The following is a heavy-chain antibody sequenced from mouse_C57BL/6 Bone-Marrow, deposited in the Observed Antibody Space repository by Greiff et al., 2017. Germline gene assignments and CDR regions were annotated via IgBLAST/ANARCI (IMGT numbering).Heavy chain of an antibody. V-gene: IGHV1-50*01. D-gene: IGHD2-3*01. Sequence: QVQLQQPGAELVKPGASVKLSCKASGYTFTSYWMQWVKQRPGQGLEWIGEIDPSDSYTNYNQKFKGKATLTVETSSSTAYMQLSSLTSEDSAVYYCARGWRPWFAYWGQGTLVTVSA. CDR2: IDPSDSYT. J-gene: IGHJ3*01. CDR1: GYTFTSYW. CDR3: ARGWRPWFAY.